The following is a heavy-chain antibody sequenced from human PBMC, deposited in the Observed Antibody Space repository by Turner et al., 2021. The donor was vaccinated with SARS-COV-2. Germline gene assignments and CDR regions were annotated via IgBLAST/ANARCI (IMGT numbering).Heavy chain of an antibody. J-gene: IGHJ4*02. D-gene: IGHD2-21*02. CDR3: ARATYCGGDCYYFDS. V-gene: IGHV4-4*07. CDR1: TGGSMSNYY. CDR2: IYSSGAT. Sequence: QVQLQESGPGLVKPSETLSPTCTDSTGGSMSNYYWHWIRQPAGQGLEWIGRIYSSGATNYSPSLKSRLTMSVDTSKNRFSLKLSSVTAADAAVYYCARATYCGGDCYYFDSWGQGTLLTVSS.